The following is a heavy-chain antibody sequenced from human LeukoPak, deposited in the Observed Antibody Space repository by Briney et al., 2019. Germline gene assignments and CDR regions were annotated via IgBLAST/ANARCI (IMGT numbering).Heavy chain of an antibody. D-gene: IGHD2-2*01. Sequence: SETLSLTCTVSGGSVSTGSYYWSWIRQPPGKGLEWIGYIYYSGSTNYNPSLKSRVTISVDTSKNQFSLKLSSVTAADTAVYYCAREDIVVVPAAMRADYYYYGMDVWGQGTTVTVSS. J-gene: IGHJ6*02. V-gene: IGHV4-61*01. CDR3: AREDIVVVPAAMRADYYYYGMDV. CDR1: GGSVSTGSYY. CDR2: IYYSGST.